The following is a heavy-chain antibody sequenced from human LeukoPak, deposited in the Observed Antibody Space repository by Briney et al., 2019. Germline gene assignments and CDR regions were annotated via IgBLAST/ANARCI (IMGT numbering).Heavy chain of an antibody. Sequence: SETLSLTCTASGGSISSSSYYWGWIRQPPGKGLEWIGSIYYSGSTYYNPSLKSRVTISVDTSKNQFSLRLSSVTAADTAVYYCASRSPKLAGDDYWGQGTLVTISS. CDR1: GGSISSSSYY. J-gene: IGHJ4*02. D-gene: IGHD3-3*02. CDR3: ASRSPKLAGDDY. CDR2: IYYSGST. V-gene: IGHV4-39*01.